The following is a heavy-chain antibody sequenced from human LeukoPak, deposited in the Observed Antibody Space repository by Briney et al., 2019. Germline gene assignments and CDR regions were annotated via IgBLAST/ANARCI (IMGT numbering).Heavy chain of an antibody. CDR1: GFTVSSSY. CDR3: AREACSSTSCYTAYFDY. V-gene: IGHV3-53*01. D-gene: IGHD2-2*02. J-gene: IGHJ4*02. Sequence: GGSRRLSCAASGFTVSSSYMSWVRQAPGKRLEWVSVIYIVGSTYYADSVKGRFTISRDNSKNTLYLQMNSLRAEDTAVYYCAREACSSTSCYTAYFDYWGQGTLVTVSS. CDR2: IYIVGST.